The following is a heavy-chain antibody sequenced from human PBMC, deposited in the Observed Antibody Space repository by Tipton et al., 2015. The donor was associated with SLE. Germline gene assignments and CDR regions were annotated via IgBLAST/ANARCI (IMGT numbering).Heavy chain of an antibody. CDR2: INHSGSA. J-gene: IGHJ5*02. CDR1: GGSFSGYY. Sequence: TLSLTCAVYGGSFSGYYWSWIRQPPGKGLEWIGEINHSGSANYNPSLKSRVTISVDTSKNQFSLKLSSVTAADTAVYYCARASGYLDPWGQGTLVTVSS. D-gene: IGHD5-12*01. V-gene: IGHV4-34*01. CDR3: ARASGYLDP.